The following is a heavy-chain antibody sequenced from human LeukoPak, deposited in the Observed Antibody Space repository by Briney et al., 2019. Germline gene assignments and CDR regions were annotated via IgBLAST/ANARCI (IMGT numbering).Heavy chain of an antibody. CDR2: IYTSGST. D-gene: IGHD6-19*01. CDR3: AGSRSSAWYQFVYSWFDP. V-gene: IGHV4-4*07. Sequence: SETLSLTCTVSGGSISSYYWSWIRQPAGKGLEWIGRIYTSGSTNYNPSLKSRVTMSVATSNNQFSLKLSSVTAAYTAVYYCAGSRSSAWYQFVYSWFDPWGQGTLVTVSS. J-gene: IGHJ5*02. CDR1: GGSISSYY.